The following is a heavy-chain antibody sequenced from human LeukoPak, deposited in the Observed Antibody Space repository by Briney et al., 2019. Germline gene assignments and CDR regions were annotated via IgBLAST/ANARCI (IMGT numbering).Heavy chain of an antibody. D-gene: IGHD4-17*01. CDR2: ISYDGSNK. CDR1: GFTFSSYA. CDR3: ARASYGDYEGAFDI. J-gene: IGHJ3*02. V-gene: IGHV3-30-3*01. Sequence: GGSLRLSCAASGFTFSSYAMHWVRQAPGKGLEWVAVISYDGSNKYYADSVKGRFTISRDNSKNTLYLQMNSLRAEDTAVYYCARASYGDYEGAFDIRGQGTMVTVSS.